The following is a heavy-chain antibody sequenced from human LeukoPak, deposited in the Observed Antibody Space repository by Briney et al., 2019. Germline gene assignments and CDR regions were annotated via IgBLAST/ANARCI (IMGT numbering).Heavy chain of an antibody. CDR2: INPSGGST. V-gene: IGHV1-46*01. CDR3: ARGLRIGYCSGGSCSLGY. CDR1: GYTFTSYY. J-gene: IGHJ4*02. Sequence: ASVKVSCKASGYTFTSYYMHWVRQAPGQGLEWMGIINPSGGSTSYAQKFQGRVTMTRDTSTSTVYMELSSLRSEDTAVYYCARGLRIGYCSGGSCSLGYWGQGTLVTVSS. D-gene: IGHD2-15*01.